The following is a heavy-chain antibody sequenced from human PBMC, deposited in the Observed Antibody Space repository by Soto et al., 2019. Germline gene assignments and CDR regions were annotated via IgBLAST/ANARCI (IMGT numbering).Heavy chain of an antibody. V-gene: IGHV4-31*03. CDR3: ARAPQPTYSSGWYYFDY. Sequence: SETLSLTCTVSGGSISSGGYYWSWIRQHPGKGLEWIGYIYYSGSTYYNPSLKSRVTISVDTSKNQFSLKLSSVTAADTAVYYCARAPQPTYSSGWYYFDYWGQGTLVTVSS. CDR2: IYYSGST. D-gene: IGHD6-19*01. CDR1: GGSISSGGYY. J-gene: IGHJ4*02.